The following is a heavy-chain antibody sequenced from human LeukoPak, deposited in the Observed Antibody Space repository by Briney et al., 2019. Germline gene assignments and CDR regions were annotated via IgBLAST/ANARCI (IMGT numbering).Heavy chain of an antibody. J-gene: IGHJ4*02. CDR3: ARDGPGFGYFDH. D-gene: IGHD3-16*01. V-gene: IGHV1-18*01. Sequence: ASVKVSCKTSGYVFTDYHINWLRQAPGEGLEWIGWISTFNGNIKFLQKFQGRVTLTTDTSTTTGYMELSSLTSDDTAVYYCARDGPGFGYFDHWGQGTLVTVFS. CDR1: GYVFTDYH. CDR2: ISTFNGNI.